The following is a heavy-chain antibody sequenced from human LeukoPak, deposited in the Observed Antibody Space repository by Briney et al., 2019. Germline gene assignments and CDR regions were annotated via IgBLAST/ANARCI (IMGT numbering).Heavy chain of an antibody. CDR3: ARAKGYSSPFDY. CDR1: GFSLSTGGVG. Sequence: SGPTLVKPTETLTLTCSFSGFSLSTGGVGVGWIRQPPGKALEWLALIYWNDEKSYSPSLKSRLTITKDTSKNQVVLTMTNMDPVDTATYFCARAKGYSSPFDYWGQGTLVTVSS. CDR2: IYWNDEK. J-gene: IGHJ4*02. V-gene: IGHV2-5*01. D-gene: IGHD6-13*01.